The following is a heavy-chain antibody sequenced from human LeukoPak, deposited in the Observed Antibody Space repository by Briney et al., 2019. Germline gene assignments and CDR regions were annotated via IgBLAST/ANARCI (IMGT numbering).Heavy chain of an antibody. CDR2: ILYSGTT. Sequence: SETLSLTCTVSGGSISRSSYYWGWIRQPPGKGLEWIGSILYSGTTYYNPSLKSRVTISGDTSKNQFSLKLSSVSAADTAVYYCARHDSSGPYNAFDIWGQGTMVIVSS. V-gene: IGHV4-39*01. J-gene: IGHJ3*02. CDR1: GGSISRSSYY. CDR3: ARHDSSGPYNAFDI. D-gene: IGHD3-22*01.